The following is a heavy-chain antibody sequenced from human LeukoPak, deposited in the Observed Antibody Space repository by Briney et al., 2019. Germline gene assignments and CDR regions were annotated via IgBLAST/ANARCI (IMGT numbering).Heavy chain of an antibody. CDR1: GGSISNYY. CDR3: ARELSNSGVGTWFDP. D-gene: IGHD2-2*01. Sequence: SETLPLTCSVSGGSISNYYLSWIRQPPGKGLEWIGYIYYSGSTNYNPSLKSRVTISIDTSKNQFSLKLNSVTAADTAVYYCARELSNSGVGTWFDPWGQGTLVTVSS. V-gene: IGHV4-59*12. CDR2: IYYSGST. J-gene: IGHJ5*02.